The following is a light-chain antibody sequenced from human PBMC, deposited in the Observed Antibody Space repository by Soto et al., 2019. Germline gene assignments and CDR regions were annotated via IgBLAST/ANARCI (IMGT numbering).Light chain of an antibody. V-gene: IGLV2-14*01. CDR1: SSDIGGYNY. CDR2: DVS. J-gene: IGLJ1*01. Sequence: QSVLTQPASVSGSPGQSITISCTGTSSDIGGYNYVSWYQQHPGKAPKFVIYDVSNRPSGVSNRFSGSKSGNTASLTISGLQTEDEADYYCSSYTSSSTYVFGTGTKLTVL. CDR3: SSYTSSSTYV.